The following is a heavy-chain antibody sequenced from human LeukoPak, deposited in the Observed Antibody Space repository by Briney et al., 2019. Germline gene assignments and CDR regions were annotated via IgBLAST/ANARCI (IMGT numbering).Heavy chain of an antibody. J-gene: IGHJ3*02. CDR2: ISYDGNNK. CDR3: ARRTPLDAFDI. Sequence: GGSLRLSCAASGFTFSSYAMHWVRQAPGRGLEWVAVISYDGNNKYYTDSVKGRFTISRDNSKNTLYLQMNSLRAEDTAVYYCARRTPLDAFDIWGQGTMVTVSS. CDR1: GFTFSSYA. V-gene: IGHV3-30-3*01.